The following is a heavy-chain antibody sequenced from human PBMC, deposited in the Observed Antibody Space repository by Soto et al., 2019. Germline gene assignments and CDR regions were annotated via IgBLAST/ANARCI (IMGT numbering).Heavy chain of an antibody. D-gene: IGHD2-2*01. J-gene: IGHJ2*01. V-gene: IGHV4-30-4*08. CDR2: ISYSGST. CDR3: VRRSTASYWYFGL. Sequence: ASETLSLTCNVSVGAINSGANYWSWIRQPPGKGLEWIGYISYSGSTYYNPSLKSRVTISADTSRNQFSLNLRSVTASDTAVYYCVRRSTASYWYFGLWGRGTLVTVSS. CDR1: VGAINSGANY.